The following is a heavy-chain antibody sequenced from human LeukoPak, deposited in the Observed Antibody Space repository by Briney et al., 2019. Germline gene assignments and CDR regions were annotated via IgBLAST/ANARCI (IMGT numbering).Heavy chain of an antibody. CDR2: ISGSGGST. V-gene: IGHV3-23*01. CDR3: AKEMDQRPRGYFDY. CDR1: GFTFSSYA. D-gene: IGHD2-8*01. J-gene: IGHJ4*02. Sequence: GGSLRLSCAASGFTFSSYAMSWVRQAPGKGLEWVSAISGSGGSTYHADSVKGRFTISRDNSKNTLYLQMNSPRAEDTAVYYCAKEMDQRPRGYFDYWGQGTLVTVSS.